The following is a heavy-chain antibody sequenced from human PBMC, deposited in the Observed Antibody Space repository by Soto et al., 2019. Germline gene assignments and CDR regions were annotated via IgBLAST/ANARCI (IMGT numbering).Heavy chain of an antibody. CDR1: GYSFTSYW. J-gene: IGHJ6*02. Sequence: PGESLKISCKGSGYSFTSYWIGWVRQMPGKGLEWMGLIYPGDSDTRYSPSFQGQVTISADKSISTAYLQWSSLKASDTAMYYCAGGGVRGVITRTRDYYGMDVWGQGTTVTVSS. V-gene: IGHV5-51*01. CDR2: IYPGDSDT. CDR3: AGGGVRGVITRTRDYYGMDV. D-gene: IGHD3-10*01.